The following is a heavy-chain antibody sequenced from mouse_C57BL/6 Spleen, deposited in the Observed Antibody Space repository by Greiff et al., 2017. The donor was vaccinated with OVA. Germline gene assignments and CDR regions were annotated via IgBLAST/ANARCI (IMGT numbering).Heavy chain of an antibody. V-gene: IGHV5-6*01. J-gene: IGHJ2*01. Sequence: VQLQQSGGDLVKPGGSLKLSCAASGFTFSSYGMSWVRQTPDKRLEWVATISSGGSYTYYPDSVKGRFTISRDNAKNTLYLQMSSLKSEDTAMYYCARYGSSYYFDYWGQGTTLTVSS. CDR1: GFTFSSYG. CDR3: ARYGSSYYFDY. CDR2: ISSGGSYT. D-gene: IGHD1-3*01.